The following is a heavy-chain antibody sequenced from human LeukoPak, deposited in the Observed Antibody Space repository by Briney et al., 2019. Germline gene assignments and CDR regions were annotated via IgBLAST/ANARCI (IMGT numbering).Heavy chain of an antibody. D-gene: IGHD3-22*01. CDR3: ARGYDSSAYYPFNY. CDR1: AASFISSSHH. V-gene: IGHV4-39*02. Sequence: SETLSLTCTVSAASFISSSHHWGWIRQSPGKGLEWNGTVYYGRTTYYNPSLDGRVTISLDTSANHFSLQLNSVTAADTAVYYCARGYDSSAYYPFNYWGQGTLVTVSS. CDR2: VYYGRTT. J-gene: IGHJ4*02.